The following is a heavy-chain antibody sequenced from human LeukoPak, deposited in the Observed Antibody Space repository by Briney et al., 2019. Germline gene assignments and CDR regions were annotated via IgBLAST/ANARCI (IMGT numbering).Heavy chain of an antibody. J-gene: IGHJ4*02. CDR1: GFTFSSSW. V-gene: IGHV3-23*01. CDR2: LSGSGGRT. D-gene: IGHD5/OR15-5a*01. CDR3: AKDFRFYDSSAGALSDY. Sequence: GGSLRLSCAASGFTFSSSWMTWVRQAPGKGLEWVSGLSGSGGRTYYADSVKGRFIISRDNSKNTMFLQMNSLRADDTAIYYCAKDFRFYDSSAGALSDYWGQGTLVTVSS.